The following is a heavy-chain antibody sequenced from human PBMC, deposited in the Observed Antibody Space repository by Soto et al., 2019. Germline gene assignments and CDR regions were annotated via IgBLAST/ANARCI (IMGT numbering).Heavy chain of an antibody. CDR2: MNPYSGNT. J-gene: IGHJ4*02. Sequence: ASVKVSCKASGYTFTTYDISWVRQVTGQGLEWMGWMNPYSGNTGYAQKFQGRVTVTRNTSISTVYMELSGLRPDDTAVYYCARRKERSGPHYCDNWGQGSQFTVSS. CDR3: ARRKERSGPHYCDN. CDR1: GYTFTTYD. D-gene: IGHD6-25*01. V-gene: IGHV1-8*01.